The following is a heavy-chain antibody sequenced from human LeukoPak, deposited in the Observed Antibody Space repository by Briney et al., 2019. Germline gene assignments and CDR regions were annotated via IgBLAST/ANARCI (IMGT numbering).Heavy chain of an antibody. D-gene: IGHD7-27*01. V-gene: IGHV1-18*01. J-gene: IGHJ6*03. Sequence: FQGRVTITTDTSTSTAYMELRSLRSDDTAVYYCARLGRYYYYMDVWGKGTTVTISS. CDR3: ARLGRYYYYMDV.